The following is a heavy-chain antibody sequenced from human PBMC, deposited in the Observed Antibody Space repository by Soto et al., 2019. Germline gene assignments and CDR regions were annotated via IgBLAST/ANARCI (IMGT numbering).Heavy chain of an antibody. CDR2: ISSSSSYI. CDR1: GFTFSSYS. Sequence: GGSLRLSCAASGFTFSSYSMNWVRQAPGKGLEWVSSISSSSSYIYYADSVKGRFTISRDNAKNSLYLQMNSLRAEDTAVYYCASSGIAVAGTNFDYWGQGTLVTVSS. CDR3: ASSGIAVAGTNFDY. D-gene: IGHD6-19*01. J-gene: IGHJ4*02. V-gene: IGHV3-21*01.